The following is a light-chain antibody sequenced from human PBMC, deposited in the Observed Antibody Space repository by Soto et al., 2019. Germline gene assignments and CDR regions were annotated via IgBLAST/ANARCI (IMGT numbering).Light chain of an antibody. J-gene: IGKJ1*01. V-gene: IGKV1-5*01. CDR1: QSISSW. CDR3: QQYNSYLWT. Sequence: DIQMTQSPSTLSASVGDRVTITCRASQSISSWLAWYQQKPGKAPKLLIYDASSLESGVPSRFSGSGSGTEFTLTISSLQPDDFATYYCQQYNSYLWTNGQGTKVEIK. CDR2: DAS.